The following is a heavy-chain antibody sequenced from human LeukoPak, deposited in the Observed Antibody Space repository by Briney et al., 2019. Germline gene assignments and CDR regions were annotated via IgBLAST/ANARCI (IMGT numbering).Heavy chain of an antibody. Sequence: GGSLRLSCAASGFTFSSYGMPWVRQAPGKGLEWVAVISYDGSNKYYADSVKGRFTISRDNSKNTLYLQMNSLRAEDTAVYYCAEDQGYSSSWGVYYYYGMDVWGQGTTVTVSS. D-gene: IGHD6-13*01. CDR3: AEDQGYSSSWGVYYYYGMDV. J-gene: IGHJ6*02. V-gene: IGHV3-30*18. CDR2: ISYDGSNK. CDR1: GFTFSSYG.